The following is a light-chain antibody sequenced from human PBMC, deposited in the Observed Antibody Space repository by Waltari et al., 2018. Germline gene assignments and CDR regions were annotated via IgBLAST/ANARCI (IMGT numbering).Light chain of an antibody. J-gene: IGKJ1*01. CDR3: QKYNSAPWT. Sequence: DIQLTQSPSSLSASVGDRVTLTCRARQGISNYLAWYQQKPGKAPKLLIYTATTLQSGVSSRFSGSGSGTDFTLTISSLQPEDVATYYDQKYNSAPWTFCQGTKVEIK. CDR1: QGISNY. V-gene: IGKV1-27*01. CDR2: TAT.